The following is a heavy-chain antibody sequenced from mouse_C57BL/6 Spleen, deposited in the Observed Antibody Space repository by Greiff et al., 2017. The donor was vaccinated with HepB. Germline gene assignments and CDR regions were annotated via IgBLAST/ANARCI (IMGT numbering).Heavy chain of an antibody. V-gene: IGHV1-50*01. D-gene: IGHD3-1*01. CDR2: IDPSDSYT. CDR1: GYTFTSYW. J-gene: IGHJ2*01. Sequence: QVQLQQPGAELVKPGASVKLSCKASGYTFTSYWMQWVKQRPGQGLEWIGEIDPSDSYTNYNQKFKGKATLTVDTSSSTAYMQLSSLTSEDSAVYYCARRRAGDYWGKGTTLTVSS. CDR3: ARRRAGDY.